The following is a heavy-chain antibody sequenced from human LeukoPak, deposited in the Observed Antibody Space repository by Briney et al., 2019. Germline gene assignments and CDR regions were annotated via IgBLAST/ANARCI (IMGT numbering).Heavy chain of an antibody. CDR1: GFSLSSYE. CDR3: ARVGWVLRYAFDI. CDR2: ISSRGSTI. Sequence: GGSLRLSCEASGFSLSSYEMNWVRQAPGKGLEWVSHISSRGSTIYYADSVKGRFTISRDNAKNSLYLQMNSLRAEDRAVYYCARVGWVLRYAFDIWGQGTMVTVSS. V-gene: IGHV3-48*03. J-gene: IGHJ3*02. D-gene: IGHD3-16*01.